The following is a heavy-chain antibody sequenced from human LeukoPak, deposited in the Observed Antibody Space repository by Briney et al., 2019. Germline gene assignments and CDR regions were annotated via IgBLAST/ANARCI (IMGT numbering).Heavy chain of an antibody. D-gene: IGHD4-23*01. J-gene: IGHJ4*02. Sequence: PGGSLRLSCAASGFTFSSYAMHWVRQAPGKGLEWVAVISYDGSNKYYADSVKGRFTISRDNSKNTLYLQMNSLRAEDTAVYYCARDLRGGIRAPDYGGNDYWGQGTLVTVSS. V-gene: IGHV3-30-3*01. CDR1: GFTFSSYA. CDR3: ARDLRGGIRAPDYGGNDY. CDR2: ISYDGSNK.